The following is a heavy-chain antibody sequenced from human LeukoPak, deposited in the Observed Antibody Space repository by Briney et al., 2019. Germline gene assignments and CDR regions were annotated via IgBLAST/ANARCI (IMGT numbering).Heavy chain of an antibody. J-gene: IGHJ4*02. Sequence: QSGGSLRLSCAASGFTVSSNYMSWVRQAPGKGLEWVSVIYSGGSTYYADSVKGRFTISRDNSKNTLYLQMNSLRAEDTAVYYCAQDLGWIHFGNWGQGTLVTVFS. CDR1: GFTVSSNY. CDR2: IYSGGST. CDR3: AQDLGWIHFGN. V-gene: IGHV3-66*01. D-gene: IGHD5-18*01.